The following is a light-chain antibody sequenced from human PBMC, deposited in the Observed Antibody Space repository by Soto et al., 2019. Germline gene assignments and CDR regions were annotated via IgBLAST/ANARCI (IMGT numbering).Light chain of an antibody. Sequence: QSALTQPASVSGSPGQSITISCTGTSSDVGSYNLVSWYQQLPGKAPKLIIYEVSKRPSGVSNRFSGSKSGNTASLTISGLQAEDEADDYCCSWAGRNTFDFFGTGTKLTVL. V-gene: IGLV2-23*02. CDR1: SSDVGSYNL. J-gene: IGLJ1*01. CDR3: CSWAGRNTFDF. CDR2: EVS.